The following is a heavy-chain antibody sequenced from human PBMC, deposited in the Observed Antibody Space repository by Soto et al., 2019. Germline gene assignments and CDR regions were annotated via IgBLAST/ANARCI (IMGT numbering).Heavy chain of an antibody. CDR1: GGIFGSYA. D-gene: IGHD6-6*01. CDR3: ARVGGIGAPPGTDY. J-gene: IGHJ4*02. CDR2: VIPILRQA. Sequence: QVQLVQSGAEVQKPGSSVKVSCKASGGIFGSYAISWLRQAPGQGLEWMGAVIPILRQAYYAQDFQDRVSITADESTRTTYLELSSLRSDDTAVYFCARVGGIGAPPGTDYWGQGTLVTVSS. V-gene: IGHV1-69*01.